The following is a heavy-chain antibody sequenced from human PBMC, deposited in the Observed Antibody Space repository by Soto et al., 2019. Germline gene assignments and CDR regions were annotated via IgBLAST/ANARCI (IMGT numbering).Heavy chain of an antibody. D-gene: IGHD2-21*02. CDR2: IIPIFGTA. Sequence: SVKVSCKASGGTFSSYAISWVRQAPGQGLEWMGGIIPIFGTANYAQKFQGRVTITADESTSTAYMELSSLRSEDTAVYYCARDGYCGGDCYPGHYYGMDVWGQGTTVTVSS. J-gene: IGHJ6*02. CDR3: ARDGYCGGDCYPGHYYGMDV. V-gene: IGHV1-69*13. CDR1: GGTFSSYA.